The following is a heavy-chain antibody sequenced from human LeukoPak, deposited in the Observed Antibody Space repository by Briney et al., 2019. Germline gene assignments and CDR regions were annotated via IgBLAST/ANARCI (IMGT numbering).Heavy chain of an antibody. CDR3: ASWGEGALDN. V-gene: IGHV3-48*01. D-gene: IGHD1-26*01. CDR2: ISTSTTTI. Sequence: GGSLRLSCAASGFTFTSHWMTWLRQAPGKGLEWISYISTSTTTIYYANSVKGRFTISRDNAKKSLYLQMNSLRVEDTGVYYCASWGEGALDNWGQGTLVTVSS. CDR1: GFTFTSHW. J-gene: IGHJ4*02.